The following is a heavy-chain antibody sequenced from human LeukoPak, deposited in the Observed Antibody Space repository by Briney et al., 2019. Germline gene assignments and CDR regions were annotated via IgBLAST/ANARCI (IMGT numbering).Heavy chain of an antibody. CDR3: ARRYCSSTSCTLDY. Sequence: GGSLRLSCAASGFTFSSCAMSWVRQAPGKGLEWVSAISGSGGSTYYADSVKGRFTISRDNSKNTLYLQMNSLRAEDTAVYYCARRYCSSTSCTLDYWGQGTLVTVSS. V-gene: IGHV3-23*01. CDR1: GFTFSSCA. D-gene: IGHD2-2*01. J-gene: IGHJ4*02. CDR2: ISGSGGST.